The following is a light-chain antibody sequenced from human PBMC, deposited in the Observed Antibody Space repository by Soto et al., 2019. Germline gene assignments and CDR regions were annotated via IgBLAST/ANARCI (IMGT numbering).Light chain of an antibody. CDR2: EVG. V-gene: IGLV2-14*01. J-gene: IGLJ1*01. CDR1: GSDVGGYNY. Sequence: QSVLTQPASVSGSPGQSITISCTGTGSDVGGYNYVSWYQQHPGKAPKLMIYEVGNRPSGVSNRFSGSKSGNTASLTISGLQAEDEADYYCSSYTSSSTPFVFGTGTKVTVL. CDR3: SSYTSSSTPFV.